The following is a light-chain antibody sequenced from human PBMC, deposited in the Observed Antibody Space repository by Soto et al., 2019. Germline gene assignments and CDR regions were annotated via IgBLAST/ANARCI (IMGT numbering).Light chain of an antibody. Sequence: DIVMTQSPDSLAVSLGERATINCKSSQSVLYSSNNKNYLAWYQQKPGQPPKLLIYWASTRESGVPDRFSGSGSGTDFTLTISSLQAEDVAVYYCQQYYSTSPTLGQGTKLEIK. J-gene: IGKJ2*01. CDR3: QQYYSTSPT. CDR1: QSVLYSSNNKNY. CDR2: WAS. V-gene: IGKV4-1*01.